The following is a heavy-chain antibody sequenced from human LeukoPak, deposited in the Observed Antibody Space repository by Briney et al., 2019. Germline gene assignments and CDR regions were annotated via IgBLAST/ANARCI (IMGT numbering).Heavy chain of an antibody. CDR3: ARVEYCSGGSCRDNWFDP. J-gene: IGHJ5*02. V-gene: IGHV1-69*13. CDR1: GGTFSSYA. Sequence: ASVKVSCKASGGTFSSYAINWVRQAPGQGLEWMGGIIPIFGTANYAQKFQGRVTITADESTSTAYMELSSLRSEDTAVYYCARVEYCSGGSCRDNWFDPWGQGTLVTVSS. CDR2: IIPIFGTA. D-gene: IGHD2-15*01.